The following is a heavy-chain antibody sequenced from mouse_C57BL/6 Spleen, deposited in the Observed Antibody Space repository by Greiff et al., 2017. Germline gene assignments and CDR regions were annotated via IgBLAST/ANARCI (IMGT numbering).Heavy chain of an antibody. D-gene: IGHD4-1*01. Sequence: VQLQQPGAELVMPGASVKLSCRASGYTFTSYWMHWVKQRPGQGLEWIGEIDPSDSYTNYNQKFKGKSTLTVDKSSSTAYMQLSSLTSEDSAVXYCSTGTGFDYWGQGTTLTVSS. CDR3: STGTGFDY. V-gene: IGHV1-69*01. CDR1: GYTFTSYW. J-gene: IGHJ2*01. CDR2: IDPSDSYT.